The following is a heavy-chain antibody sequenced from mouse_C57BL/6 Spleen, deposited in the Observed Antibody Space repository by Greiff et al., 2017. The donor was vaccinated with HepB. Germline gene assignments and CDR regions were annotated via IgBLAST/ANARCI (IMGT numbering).Heavy chain of an antibody. Sequence: VQLQQSGPELVKPGASVKISCKASGYAFSSSWMNWVKQRPGKGLEWIGRIYPGDGDTNYNGKFKGKATLTADKSSSTAYMQLSSLTSEDSVVYFCAREENGNYLDYFDYWGQGTTLTVSS. CDR1: GYAFSSSW. CDR2: IYPGDGDT. V-gene: IGHV1-82*01. J-gene: IGHJ2*01. D-gene: IGHD2-1*01. CDR3: AREENGNYLDYFDY.